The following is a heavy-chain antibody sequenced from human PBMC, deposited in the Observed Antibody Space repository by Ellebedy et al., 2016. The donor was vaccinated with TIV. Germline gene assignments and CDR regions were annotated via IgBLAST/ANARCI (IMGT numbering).Heavy chain of an antibody. D-gene: IGHD6-13*01. CDR1: GGSISSYY. CDR2: VSYSGNT. CDR3: TREAIATDYFET. V-gene: IGHV4-59*01. Sequence: MPSETLSLTCTVSGGSISSYYWSWIRQPPEKGLEWIGYVSYSGNTNYNPSLKSRVTIAVDTSKNQFSLNLTSVTAADTAVYFCTREAIATDYFETWGRGTLVTVSS. J-gene: IGHJ4*02.